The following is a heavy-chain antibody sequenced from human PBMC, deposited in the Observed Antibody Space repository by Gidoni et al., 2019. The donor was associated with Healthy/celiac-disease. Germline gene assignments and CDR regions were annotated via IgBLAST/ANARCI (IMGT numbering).Heavy chain of an antibody. J-gene: IGHJ4*02. Sequence: QVQLVQSGAEVKTPGSSVKVSCKASGCTFSSHAISWVRQAPGQGLEWMGGIIPIFGTANYAQKFQGRVTITADESTSTAYMELSSLRSEDTAVYYCICSGSYEYYFDYWGQGTLVTVSS. CDR2: IIPIFGTA. V-gene: IGHV1-69*01. D-gene: IGHD1-26*01. CDR1: GCTFSSHA. CDR3: ICSGSYEYYFDY.